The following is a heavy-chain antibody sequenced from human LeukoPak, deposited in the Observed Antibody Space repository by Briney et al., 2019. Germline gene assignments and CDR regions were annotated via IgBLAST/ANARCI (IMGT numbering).Heavy chain of an antibody. CDR3: ARYSSGWYFDL. D-gene: IGHD6-19*01. J-gene: IGHJ2*01. Sequence: ASVKVSCKTSGYTFTGYYMHWVRQAPGQGLEWMGWINPNSGGTNYAQKFQGRVTMARDTSISTAYMELTRLRSDDTAGYYCARYSSGWYFDLWGRGTLVTVSS. CDR2: INPNSGGT. V-gene: IGHV1-2*02. CDR1: GYTFTGYY.